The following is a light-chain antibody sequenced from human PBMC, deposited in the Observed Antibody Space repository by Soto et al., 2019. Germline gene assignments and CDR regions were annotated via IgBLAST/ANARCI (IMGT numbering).Light chain of an antibody. CDR1: HSVSSN. J-gene: IGKJ1*01. CDR2: SAS. CDR3: QQYGDSLTWT. V-gene: IGKV3-15*01. Sequence: EIVMTQSPATLSVSPGERATLSCRASHSVSSNVAWYQQKPGQAPRLLIHSASTRATGISARFSGSGSGTDFTLTISRLEPEDFAVYYCQQYGDSLTWTFGQGTKVEIK.